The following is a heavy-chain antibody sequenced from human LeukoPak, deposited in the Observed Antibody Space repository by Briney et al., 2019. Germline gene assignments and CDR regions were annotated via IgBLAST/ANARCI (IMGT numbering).Heavy chain of an antibody. J-gene: IGHJ4*02. D-gene: IGHD1-26*01. Sequence: GGSLRLSCAASGFTFTGYWMTWVRQVPGKGLEWVADIHKAGTESYYVDSVKGRFAISRDNAKNSLYLQLSSLRVDDTAVYYCARVGTWELQRVFDYWGQGTLVTVSS. CDR2: IHKAGTES. V-gene: IGHV3-7*01. CDR1: GFTFTGYW. CDR3: ARVGTWELQRVFDY.